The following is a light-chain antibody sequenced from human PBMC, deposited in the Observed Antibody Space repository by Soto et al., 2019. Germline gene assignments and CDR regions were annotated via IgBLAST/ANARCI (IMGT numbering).Light chain of an antibody. V-gene: IGKV3-15*01. CDR3: QQYYNWPPAWT. CDR1: QSVSSY. J-gene: IGKJ1*01. Sequence: EIVLTQSPATLSLSPGERATISCRASQSVSSYLAWYQQKPGQAPRLLIYGASTRDTGIPSRFSGSGSGTKFSLTISSLQSEDFAVYYCQQYYNWPPAWTFGQGTKVDIK. CDR2: GAS.